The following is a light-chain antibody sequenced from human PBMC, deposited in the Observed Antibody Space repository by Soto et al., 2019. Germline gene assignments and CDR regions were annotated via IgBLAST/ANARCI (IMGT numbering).Light chain of an antibody. CDR1: QSVSNN. CDR3: QQYHYWWT. Sequence: EIVMTQSLATLSLYPGEKATLSCRASQSVSNNLAWFQQKPGQVPRLLIYGASNRATGVSARFSGSGSGTEFTLTISSLQSEDFAVYYCQQYHYWWTFGQGTKVDIK. J-gene: IGKJ1*01. V-gene: IGKV3-15*01. CDR2: GAS.